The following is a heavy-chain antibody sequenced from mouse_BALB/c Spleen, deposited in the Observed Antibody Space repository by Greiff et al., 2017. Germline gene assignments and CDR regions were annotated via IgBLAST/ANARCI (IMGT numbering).Heavy chain of an antibody. J-gene: IGHJ4*01. Sequence: DVQLVESGGGLVKPGGSLKLSCAASGFTFSSYAMSWVRQTPEKRLEWVASISSGGSTYYPDSVKGRFTISRDNARNILYLQMSSLRSEDTAMYYCARYYAMDYWGQGTSVTVSS. CDR3: ARYYAMDY. CDR1: GFTFSSYA. CDR2: ISSGGST. V-gene: IGHV5-6-5*01.